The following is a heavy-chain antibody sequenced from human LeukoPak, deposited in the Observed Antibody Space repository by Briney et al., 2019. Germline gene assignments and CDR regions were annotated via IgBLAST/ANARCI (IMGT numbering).Heavy chain of an antibody. J-gene: IGHJ4*02. D-gene: IGHD3-22*01. CDR2: IRSKAYGGTT. Sequence: GGSLRLSCTASGLTFGEYAMSWVRQAPGKGLEWVGVIRSKAYGGTTEYAASVKGRFTISRDDSKSIAYLQMNSLKSEDTAVYHRLYYYDSSGYYLPDHWGQGTLVTVSS. CDR1: GLTFGEYA. CDR3: LYYYDSSGYYLPDH. V-gene: IGHV3-49*04.